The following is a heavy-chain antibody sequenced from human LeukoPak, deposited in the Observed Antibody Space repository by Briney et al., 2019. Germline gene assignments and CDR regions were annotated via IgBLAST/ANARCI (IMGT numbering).Heavy chain of an antibody. CDR1: GYTFTGYY. CDR3: ARVQQNYGDYVGDFDY. CDR2: INPNSGGT. D-gene: IGHD4-17*01. J-gene: IGHJ4*02. V-gene: IGHV1-2*02. Sequence: GASVKVSCKASGYTFTGYYMHWERQAPGQGLEWMGWINPNSGGTNYAQKFQGRVTMTRDTSISTAYMELSRLRSDDTAVYYCARVQQNYGDYVGDFDYWGQGTLVTVSS.